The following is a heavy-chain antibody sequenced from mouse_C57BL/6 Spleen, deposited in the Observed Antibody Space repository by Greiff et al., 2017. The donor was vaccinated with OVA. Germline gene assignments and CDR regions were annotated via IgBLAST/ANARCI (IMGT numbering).Heavy chain of an antibody. J-gene: IGHJ4*01. CDR1: GYSITSGYY. V-gene: IGHV3-6*01. CDR3: ARSGYGAMDY. CDR2: ISYDGSN. D-gene: IGHD3-2*02. Sequence: EVQLQQSGPGLVKPSQSLSLTCSVTGYSITSGYYWNWIRQFPGNKLEWMGYISYDGSNNYNPSLKNRISITRDTSKNQFFLKLNSVTTEDTATYYCARSGYGAMDYWGQGTSVTVSS.